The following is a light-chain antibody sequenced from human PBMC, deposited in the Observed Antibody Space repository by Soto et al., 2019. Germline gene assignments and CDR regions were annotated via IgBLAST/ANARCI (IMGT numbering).Light chain of an antibody. Sequence: QLVLTQSSSASASLGSSVKLTCILSSGHNTYIIAWHQQQPGKAPRFLMTLDRSGSYNRGSGVPDRFSGSSSGADRSLAISNVQFEDEGDYCCETWSRNGHKVFGGGTKLTVL. J-gene: IGLJ3*02. CDR2: LDRSGSY. CDR3: ETWSRNGHKV. CDR1: SGHNTYI. V-gene: IGLV4-60*02.